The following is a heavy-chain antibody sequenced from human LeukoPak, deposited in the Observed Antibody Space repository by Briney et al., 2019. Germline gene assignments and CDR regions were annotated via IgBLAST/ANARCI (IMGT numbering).Heavy chain of an antibody. Sequence: TLSLTYTVSGGSVSSASYYWSWIRQPPGKALEWLALIYWDDDKRYSPSLKSRLTITKDTSKNQVVLTMTNMDPVDTATYYCAHSFGSGSYFRDYWGQGTLVTVSS. CDR3: AHSFGSGSYFRDY. CDR2: IYWDDDK. J-gene: IGHJ4*02. V-gene: IGHV2-5*08. CDR1: GGSVSSASYY. D-gene: IGHD3-10*01.